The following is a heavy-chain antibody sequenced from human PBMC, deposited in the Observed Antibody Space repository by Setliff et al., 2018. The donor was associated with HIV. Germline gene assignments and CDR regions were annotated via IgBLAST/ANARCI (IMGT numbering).Heavy chain of an antibody. D-gene: IGHD3-22*01. Sequence: SETLSLTCTVSGGSISSYYWSWIRQPPGKGLEWIGYIYTSGSTNYNPSLKNRVTISVDTSKNQFSLKLSSVTAADTAVYYCARGPGHDSSGYYYDYYYMDVWGKGTTVTVSS. CDR1: GGSISSYY. V-gene: IGHV4-4*08. CDR2: IYTSGST. J-gene: IGHJ6*03. CDR3: ARGPGHDSSGYYYDYYYMDV.